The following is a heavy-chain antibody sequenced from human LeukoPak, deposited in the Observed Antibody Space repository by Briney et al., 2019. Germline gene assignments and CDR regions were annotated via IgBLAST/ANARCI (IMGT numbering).Heavy chain of an antibody. Sequence: SGTLSLTCAVSGYPISGGHFWGWIRPPPGKGLEWIGNVHYSGHTYYKPSLRGRVAMSADTSRNRFSLTLNAVTAADTAVYYCARRWDGGPRNECFDYWGQGILVSVSS. V-gene: IGHV4-28*01. CDR2: VHYSGHT. CDR1: GYPISGGHF. D-gene: IGHD1-26*01. J-gene: IGHJ4*02. CDR3: ARRWDGGPRNECFDY.